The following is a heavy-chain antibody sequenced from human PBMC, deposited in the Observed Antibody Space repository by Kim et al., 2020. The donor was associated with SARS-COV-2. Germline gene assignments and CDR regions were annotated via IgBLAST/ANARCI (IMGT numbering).Heavy chain of an antibody. CDR1: GFTFNNYA. V-gene: IGHV3-23*01. Sequence: GGSLRLSCAASGFTFNNYAMSWVRQAPGKGLEWVSGISGSGGSTYYADSVKGRFTISRDNSKNTLYLQISSLRAEDTAVYYCAKGNGDIKVAVNWYFDLWGRGTLVTVSS. D-gene: IGHD6-19*01. J-gene: IGHJ2*01. CDR3: AKGNGDIKVAVNWYFDL. CDR2: ISGSGGST.